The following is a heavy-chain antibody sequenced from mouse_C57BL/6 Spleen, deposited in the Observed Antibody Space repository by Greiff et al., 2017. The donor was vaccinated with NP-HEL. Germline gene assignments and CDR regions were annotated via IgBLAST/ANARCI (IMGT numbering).Heavy chain of an antibody. D-gene: IGHD1-1*01. V-gene: IGHV1-50*01. J-gene: IGHJ2*01. CDR3: ARSYYYGSSYCDY. CDR2: IDPSDSYT. CDR1: GYTFTSYW. Sequence: QVQLQQPGAELVKPGASVKLSCKASGYTFTSYWMQWVKQRPGQGLEWIGEIDPSDSYTNYNQKFKGKATLTVETSSSTAYMQLSSLTSEDSAVYYCARSYYYGSSYCDYWGQGTTLTVSS.